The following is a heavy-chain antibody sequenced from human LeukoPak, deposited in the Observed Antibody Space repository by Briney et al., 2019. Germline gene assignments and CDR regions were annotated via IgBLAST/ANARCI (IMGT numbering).Heavy chain of an antibody. CDR3: ARFKDDVTKFDY. CDR2: INQDVSRI. Sequence: GGSLRLSCARSGFSFSRYWMAWVRQAPGKGLEWVASINQDVSRIHYVDSVKGRFTISRYNAKNSLFLQMNSLRVEDTAVYYCARFKDDVTKFDYWGQGTLVTVSS. D-gene: IGHD2-8*01. J-gene: IGHJ4*02. CDR1: GFSFSRYW. V-gene: IGHV3-7*01.